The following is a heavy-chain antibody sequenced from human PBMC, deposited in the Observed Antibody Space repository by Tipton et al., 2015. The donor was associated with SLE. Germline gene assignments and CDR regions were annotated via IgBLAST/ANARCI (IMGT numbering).Heavy chain of an antibody. J-gene: IGHJ5*02. CDR1: GGSLSPYY. CDR2: IFYTGST. CDR3: ARDAPGRFFGVVIGGWFDP. Sequence: TLSLTCTVSGGSLSPYYWTWIRQPPGKGLEWIGDIFYTGSTNYRPSLKSRVTISVDMSKNQFSLKLSSVTAADTAVYYCARDAPGRFFGVVIGGWFDPWGQGTLVTVSS. D-gene: IGHD3-3*01. V-gene: IGHV4-59*08.